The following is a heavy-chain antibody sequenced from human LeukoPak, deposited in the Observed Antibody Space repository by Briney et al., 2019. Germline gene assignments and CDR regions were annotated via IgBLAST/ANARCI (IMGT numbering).Heavy chain of an antibody. J-gene: IGHJ4*02. D-gene: IGHD3-3*01. V-gene: IGHV4-38-2*01. Sequence: PSETLSLTCAVSGYSLGKNYYWGWIRQSPGKGLEWIGRIYGRASTSYNPSLMNRVTMSVDTSKHHFSLQLTSVTAADTAVYYCARYDSRGSASTKFDYWGPGIQVTVSS. CDR3: ARYDSRGSASTKFDY. CDR1: GYSLGKNYY. CDR2: IYGRAST.